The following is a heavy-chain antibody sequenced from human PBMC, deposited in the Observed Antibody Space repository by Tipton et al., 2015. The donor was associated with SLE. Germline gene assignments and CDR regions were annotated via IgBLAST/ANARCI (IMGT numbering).Heavy chain of an antibody. J-gene: IGHJ6*02. CDR3: ARVGGWNYGYYYYGMDV. D-gene: IGHD1-7*01. V-gene: IGHV4-59*12. CDR2: IYYSGST. CDR1: GGSISSYY. Sequence: TLSLTCTVSGGSISSYYWSWIRQPPGKGLEWIGYIYYSGSTYYNPSLKSRVTISVDTSKNQFSLKLSSVTAADTAVYYCARVGGWNYGYYYYGMDVWGQGTTVTVSS.